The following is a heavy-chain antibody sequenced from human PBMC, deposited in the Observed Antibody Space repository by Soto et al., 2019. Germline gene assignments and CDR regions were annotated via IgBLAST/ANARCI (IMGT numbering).Heavy chain of an antibody. Sequence: PGGSLRLSCAASGFTFDDYGMSWVRQAPGKGLEWVSGINWNGGSTGYADSVKGRFTISRDNAKNSLYLQMNSLRAEDTALYYWAVVREYSSSSKSNYYFDYWGQGTLVTVSS. CDR1: GFTFDDYG. CDR2: INWNGGST. J-gene: IGHJ4*02. V-gene: IGHV3-20*04. D-gene: IGHD6-6*01. CDR3: AVVREYSSSSKSNYYFDY.